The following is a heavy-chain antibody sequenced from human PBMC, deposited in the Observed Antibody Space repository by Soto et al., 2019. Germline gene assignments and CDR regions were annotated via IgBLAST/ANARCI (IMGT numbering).Heavy chain of an antibody. CDR3: AKENALTGATVAFDI. J-gene: IGHJ3*02. Sequence: QVQLVESGGGVVQPGRSLRLSCAASGFTFSSYGMHWVRQAPGKGLEWVAVISYDGSNKYYADSVKGRFTISRDNSKNTLYLQMNSLRAEDTAVYYCAKENALTGATVAFDIWGQGTMVTVSS. CDR2: ISYDGSNK. CDR1: GFTFSSYG. D-gene: IGHD1-20*01. V-gene: IGHV3-30*18.